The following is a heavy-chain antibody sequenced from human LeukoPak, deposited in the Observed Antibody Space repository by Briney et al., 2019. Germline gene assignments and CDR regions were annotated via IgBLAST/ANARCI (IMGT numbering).Heavy chain of an antibody. V-gene: IGHV3-48*03. D-gene: IGHD5-24*01. CDR2: ISSSGSTI. CDR3: ARGMEMATMEYFDY. Sequence: HPGGSLRLSCAASGFTFSSYEMNWVRQAPGKGLEWVSYISSSGSTIYYADSVKGRFTISRDNAKNSQYLQMNSLRAEDTAVYYCARGMEMATMEYFDYWGQGTLVTVSS. J-gene: IGHJ4*02. CDR1: GFTFSSYE.